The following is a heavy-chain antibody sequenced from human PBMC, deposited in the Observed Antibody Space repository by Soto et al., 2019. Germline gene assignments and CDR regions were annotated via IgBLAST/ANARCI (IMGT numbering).Heavy chain of an antibody. D-gene: IGHD3-16*02. V-gene: IGHV1-2*02. Sequence: QVQLVQSGAEVKKPGASVKVSCKASGYTFTGYYVHWVRQAPGQGLEWMGWINPNSGDTNYAQKFQGRVTMTRDTSSSTAYMELSRLRSDDTAVYYCARGYDYVWVNSRFDAFNIWGQGTMVTVSS. CDR3: ARGYDYVWVNSRFDAFNI. CDR1: GYTFTGYY. CDR2: INPNSGDT. J-gene: IGHJ3*02.